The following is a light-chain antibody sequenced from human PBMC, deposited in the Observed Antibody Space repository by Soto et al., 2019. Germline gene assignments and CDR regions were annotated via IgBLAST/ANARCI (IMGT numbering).Light chain of an antibody. J-gene: IGLJ2*01. Sequence: QSALTQPPSASGSPGQSVTVSCTGTSRDIGDYNWVSWYQQHPGKAPKLIIFEVTKRPSGVPDRFSCSKSGNTASLTVSGLQAEDEDHYYCSSYAGANTLLFGGGTKLTVL. CDR1: SRDIGDYNW. CDR3: SSYAGANTLL. V-gene: IGLV2-8*01. CDR2: EVT.